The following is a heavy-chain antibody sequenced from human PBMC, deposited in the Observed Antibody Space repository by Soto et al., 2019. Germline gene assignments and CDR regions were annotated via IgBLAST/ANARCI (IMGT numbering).Heavy chain of an antibody. J-gene: IGHJ6*02. CDR2: IYYSGSP. CDR3: ANLQRGMDV. Sequence: SETLALTCTVFGGSISSYYWSWIRQPPGKGLEWIGYIYYSGSPHYNPSLKSRVTISVDTSKNHVSMKLSSVTAADTAVYDCANLQRGMDVWGQGTTVTVSS. CDR1: GGSISSYY. V-gene: IGHV4-59*06. D-gene: IGHD6-25*01.